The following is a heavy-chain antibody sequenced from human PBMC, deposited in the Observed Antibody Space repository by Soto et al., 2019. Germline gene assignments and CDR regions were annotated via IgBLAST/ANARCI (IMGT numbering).Heavy chain of an antibody. J-gene: IGHJ4*02. Sequence: PGGSLRLSCAASGFTFSSYEMNWVRQAPGKGLEWVSYISSSGTTVHYADSVKGRFTISRDNAKNSFYLQVNSLRAEDTAIYYCARDESRSYSLDYWGQGTLVTVSS. CDR1: GFTFSSYE. CDR3: ARDESRSYSLDY. V-gene: IGHV3-48*03. D-gene: IGHD1-26*01. CDR2: ISSSGTTV.